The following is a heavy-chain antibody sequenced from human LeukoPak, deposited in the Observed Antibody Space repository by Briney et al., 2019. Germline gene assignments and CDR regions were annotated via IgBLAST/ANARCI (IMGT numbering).Heavy chain of an antibody. D-gene: IGHD5-18*01. V-gene: IGHV1-69*04. CDR2: IIPILGIA. CDR3: AKAPRGYSYGYRYFQH. CDR1: GGTFSSYA. J-gene: IGHJ1*01. Sequence: SVKVSCKASGGTFSSYAISWVRQAPGQGLEWMGRIIPILGIANYAQKFQGRVTITADKSTSTAYMELSSLRAEDTAVYYCAKAPRGYSYGYRYFQHWGQGTLVTVSS.